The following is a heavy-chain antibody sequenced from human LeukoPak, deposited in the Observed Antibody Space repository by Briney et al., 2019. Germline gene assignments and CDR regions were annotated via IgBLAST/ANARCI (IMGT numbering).Heavy chain of an antibody. V-gene: IGHV1-2*02. CDR3: ARARSSRVIDY. Sequence: ASVKVSCKASGYTFTSYDINWVRQAPGQGLEWMGWINPNSGGTNYAQKFQGRVTMTRDTSISTAYMELSRLRSDDTAVYYCARARSSRVIDYWGQGTLVTVSS. D-gene: IGHD6-13*01. CDR1: GYTFTSYD. J-gene: IGHJ4*02. CDR2: INPNSGGT.